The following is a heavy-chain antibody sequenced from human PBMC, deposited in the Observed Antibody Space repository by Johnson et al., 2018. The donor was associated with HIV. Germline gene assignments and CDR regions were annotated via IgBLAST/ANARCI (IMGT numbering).Heavy chain of an antibody. V-gene: IGHV3-23*04. CDR1: GFTFADYG. Sequence: EVQLVESGGGVVRPGGSLRLSCAASGFTFADYGMNWVRQVPGKGLEWVSGISGSGGSTYYADSVKGRFSISRDNSKNTLYLQMNSLRAEDTALYYCVKDQWGKWYSGTYGGAFDIWGQGTMVTVSS. CDR2: ISGSGGST. CDR3: VKDQWGKWYSGTYGGAFDI. J-gene: IGHJ3*02. D-gene: IGHD1-26*01.